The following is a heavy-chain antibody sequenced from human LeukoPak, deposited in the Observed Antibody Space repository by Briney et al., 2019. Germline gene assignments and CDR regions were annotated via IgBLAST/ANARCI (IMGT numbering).Heavy chain of an antibody. V-gene: IGHV1-69*04. D-gene: IGHD4-17*01. CDR3: ARASVTSGAGYFDL. J-gene: IGHJ2*01. CDR2: IIPILGIA. CDR1: GGTFSSYA. Sequence: SVNVSCKSSGGTFSSYAISWVRQAPGQGLEWMGRIIPILGIANYAQKIQGRVTITADKSTGTAYMELSSLRSEDTAVYYCARASVTSGAGYFDLWGRGTLVTVSS.